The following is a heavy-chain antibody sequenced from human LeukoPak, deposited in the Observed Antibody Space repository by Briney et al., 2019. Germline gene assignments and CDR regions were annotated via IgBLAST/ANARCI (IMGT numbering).Heavy chain of an antibody. CDR3: ARDSSSGLVNY. D-gene: IGHD1-26*01. J-gene: IGHJ4*02. CDR2: IYYSGRT. Sequence: SETLSLTCTVSGGSISSYYWSWIRQPPGKGLEWIGYIYYSGRTNYNPSLKSRVTISVDTSKNQFPLKLSSVTAADTAVYYCARDSSSGLVNYWGQGTLVTVSS. V-gene: IGHV4-59*01. CDR1: GGSISSYY.